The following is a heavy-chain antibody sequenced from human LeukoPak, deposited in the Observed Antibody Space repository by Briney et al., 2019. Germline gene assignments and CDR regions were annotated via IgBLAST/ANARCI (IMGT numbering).Heavy chain of an antibody. J-gene: IGHJ4*02. CDR2: INSDGSST. D-gene: IGHD2-15*01. CDR3: AKAPVTTCSGAYCYPFDY. CDR1: GFIFSSYW. V-gene: IGHV3-74*01. Sequence: GGSLRLSCAASGFIFSSYWMHWVRQAPGKGLVWVSRINSDGSSTSYADSVKGRFTISRDNAKNTLYLQMNSLRAGDAAVYYCAKAPVTTCSGAYCYPFDYWSQGTLVTVSS.